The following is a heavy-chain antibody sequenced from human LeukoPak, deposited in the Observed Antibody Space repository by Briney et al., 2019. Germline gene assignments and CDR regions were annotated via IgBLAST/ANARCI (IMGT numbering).Heavy chain of an antibody. Sequence: PGGSLRLSCAVSGFTLCNYGLHGVRQAPGRGLEWVAVIWYDGTNKYYADSVRGRFTISRDSSKNTLYLQMNSLRAEDTAVYYCAKSGRNWAYLEYWGQGTLVTVSS. CDR3: AKSGRNWAYLEY. D-gene: IGHD7-27*01. CDR1: GFTLCNYG. CDR2: IWYDGTNK. J-gene: IGHJ4*02. V-gene: IGHV3-33*06.